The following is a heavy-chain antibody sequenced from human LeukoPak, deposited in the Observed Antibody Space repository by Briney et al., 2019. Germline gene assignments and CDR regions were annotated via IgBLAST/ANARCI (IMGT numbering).Heavy chain of an antibody. Sequence: SETLSFTCTVSGGSISSYYWSWIRQPPGKGLEWIGYIYHSGSTNYNPSLKSRVTISVDKSKNQFSLKLKSVTAADTAVYHCARGGDSSGFYYPLFDYWGQGTLVTVSS. CDR1: GGSISSYY. D-gene: IGHD3-22*01. CDR2: IYHSGST. V-gene: IGHV4-59*01. J-gene: IGHJ4*02. CDR3: ARGGDSSGFYYPLFDY.